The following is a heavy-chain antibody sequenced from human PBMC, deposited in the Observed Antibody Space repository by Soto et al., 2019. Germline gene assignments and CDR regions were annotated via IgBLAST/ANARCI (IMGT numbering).Heavy chain of an antibody. J-gene: IGHJ4*02. Sequence: QVQLQQSGPGLLKPSETLSLTRTVSGGSISSPSYNWGWVRQPPGKGPEWIGSFFYGGRTHYSPSLESRLSISVDTARSQVSLILTSVTAADTAVYYCATVASTHFDSWGQGALVVVSS. CDR3: ATVASTHFDS. D-gene: IGHD1-1*01. CDR1: GGSISSPSYN. CDR2: FFYGGRT. V-gene: IGHV4-39*01.